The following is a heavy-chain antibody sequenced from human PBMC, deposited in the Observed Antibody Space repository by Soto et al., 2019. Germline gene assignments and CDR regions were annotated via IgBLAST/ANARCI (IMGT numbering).Heavy chain of an antibody. CDR2: INAGNGNT. CDR1: GYTFTNYA. CDR3: ARGVGLYSNYDY. J-gene: IGHJ4*02. D-gene: IGHD2-2*02. V-gene: IGHV1-3*01. Sequence: QVQLVQSGAEVKKPGASVKVSCKASGYTFTNYAMHWVRQAPGQRLEWMGWINAGNGNTKYSQKFQGRVTITRDTSASTAYMDLSSLRSEDTAVYYCARGVGLYSNYDYWGQGTLVTVSS.